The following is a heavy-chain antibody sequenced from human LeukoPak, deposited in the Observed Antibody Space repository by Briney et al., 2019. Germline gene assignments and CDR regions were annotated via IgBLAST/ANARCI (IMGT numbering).Heavy chain of an antibody. Sequence: GGSLRLSCAASGFSVSNYAIYWVRQPPGKGMEWVAFIRYDGSNKTYADSVEGRFTISRDKSYNTVYLQMNSLRAEDTAVYYCARDARYSSGWYYYYYMDVGGKETTDTVSS. CDR2: IRYDGSNK. CDR1: GFSVSNYA. J-gene: IGHJ6*03. CDR3: ARDARYSSGWYYYYYMDV. V-gene: IGHV3-30*02. D-gene: IGHD6-19*01.